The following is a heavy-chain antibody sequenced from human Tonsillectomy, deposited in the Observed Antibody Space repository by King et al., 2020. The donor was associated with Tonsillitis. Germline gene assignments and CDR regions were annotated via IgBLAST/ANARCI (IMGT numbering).Heavy chain of an antibody. CDR1: GFTFSNYA. CDR2: IIGSGGST. Sequence: VQLVESGGALVQPGGSLRLSCAASGFTFSNYAMSWVRQAPGKGLEWVSGIIGSGGSTYYADSVKGRFTISRDNSQNTLDLQMNSLRAEDTAVYYCAKSLRGGITVAGTIDYWGQGTLVTVSS. V-gene: IGHV3-23*04. J-gene: IGHJ4*02. D-gene: IGHD6-19*01. CDR3: AKSLRGGITVAGTIDY.